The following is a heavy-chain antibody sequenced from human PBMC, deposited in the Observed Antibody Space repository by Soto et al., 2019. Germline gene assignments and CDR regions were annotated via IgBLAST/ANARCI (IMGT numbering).Heavy chain of an antibody. D-gene: IGHD3-10*01. Sequence: EVQLVESGGGLVQPGGSLRLSCSVSGFTFSSKTMHWVRQALGKGLEHVSSISNNGDSTNYADAVKGRFIISRDNSKDICYLQMSCLRPEDTAVYYFLKTPLFGSERYSNGWFDHWGQGTLVTVSS. J-gene: IGHJ5*02. CDR3: LKTPLFGSERYSNGWFDH. CDR1: GFTFSSKT. V-gene: IGHV3-64D*08. CDR2: ISNNGDST.